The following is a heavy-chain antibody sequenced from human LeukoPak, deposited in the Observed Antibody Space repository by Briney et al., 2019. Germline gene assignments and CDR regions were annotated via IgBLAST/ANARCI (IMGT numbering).Heavy chain of an antibody. CDR2: ISYDGSNK. Sequence: GGSLRLSCAASGFTFSSYAMHWVRQAPGKGLEWVAVISYDGSNKYYADSVKGRFTISRDNSKNTLYLQMNSLRAEDTAVYYCARPSGYDSRDYNWFDPWGQGTLVTVSS. D-gene: IGHD5-12*01. CDR1: GFTFSSYA. J-gene: IGHJ5*02. V-gene: IGHV3-30-3*01. CDR3: ARPSGYDSRDYNWFDP.